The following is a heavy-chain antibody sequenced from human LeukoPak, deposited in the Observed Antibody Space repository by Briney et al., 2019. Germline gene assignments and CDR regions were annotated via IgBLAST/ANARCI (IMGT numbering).Heavy chain of an antibody. J-gene: IGHJ4*02. CDR2: INPNSGGT. V-gene: IGHV1-2*06. CDR3: ARDHGYSSGWYNY. Sequence: ASVKVSCKASGYTFTGYYVHWVRQAPGQGLEWMGRINPNSGGTNYAQKFQGRVTMTRDTSISTAYMELSRLRSDDTAVYYCARDHGYSSGWYNYWGQGTLVTISS. D-gene: IGHD6-19*01. CDR1: GYTFTGYY.